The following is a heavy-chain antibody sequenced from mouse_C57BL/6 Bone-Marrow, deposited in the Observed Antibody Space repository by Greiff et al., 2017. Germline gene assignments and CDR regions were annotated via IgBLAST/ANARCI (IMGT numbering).Heavy chain of an antibody. CDR2: IYPRSGNT. CDR3: ARVYGSSSYYYAMDY. Sequence: QVQLQQSGAELARPGASVKLSCKASGYTFTSYGISWVKQRTGQGLEWIGEIYPRSGNTYYNEKFKGKATLTADKSSSTAYMELRSLTSEDSAVYFCARVYGSSSYYYAMDYWGQGTSVTVSS. V-gene: IGHV1-81*01. J-gene: IGHJ4*01. CDR1: GYTFTSYG. D-gene: IGHD1-1*01.